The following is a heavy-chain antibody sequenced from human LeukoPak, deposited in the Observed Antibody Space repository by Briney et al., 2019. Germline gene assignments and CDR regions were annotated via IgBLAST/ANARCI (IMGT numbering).Heavy chain of an antibody. CDR3: ARLIVGATQGGMDV. D-gene: IGHD1-26*01. CDR2: ISAYNGNT. Sequence: ASVKVSCKASGYTFTSYGISWVRQAPGQGLEWMGWISAYNGNTNYVQKLQGRVTMTTDTSTSTAYMELSSLRSEDTAVYYCARLIVGATQGGMDVWGKGTTVTVSS. V-gene: IGHV1-18*01. CDR1: GYTFTSYG. J-gene: IGHJ6*04.